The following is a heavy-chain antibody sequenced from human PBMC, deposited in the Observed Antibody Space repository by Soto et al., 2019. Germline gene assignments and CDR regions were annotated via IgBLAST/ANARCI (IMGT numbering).Heavy chain of an antibody. CDR2: IFWDDYN. Sequence: QITLKESGPTLVKPTQTLTLTCTFSGFSLTTGGAGVGWIRQPPAKALEWLAIIFWDDYNRYSPSLQNRLTITKDTSRSQVVLTMTDMDPVDTATYYCARSYYGYNYYFDFWGQGTLVTVSS. V-gene: IGHV2-5*02. CDR1: GFSLTTGGAG. CDR3: ARSYYGYNYYFDF. J-gene: IGHJ4*02. D-gene: IGHD1-1*01.